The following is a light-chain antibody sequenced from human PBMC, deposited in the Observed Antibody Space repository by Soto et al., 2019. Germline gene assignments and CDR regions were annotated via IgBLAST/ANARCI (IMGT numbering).Light chain of an antibody. CDR1: SSDVGGYNY. CDR2: DVN. V-gene: IGLV2-11*01. CDR3: NSYAGTKNLV. Sequence: QSALTQPRSVSGSPGQSVTISCTGTSSDVGGYNYVSWYQQHPGKAPKLMIYDVNKRPSGVPDRFSGSKSGNTASLTVSGLQAEDEADYYCNSYAGTKNLVFGGGTKVTVL. J-gene: IGLJ2*01.